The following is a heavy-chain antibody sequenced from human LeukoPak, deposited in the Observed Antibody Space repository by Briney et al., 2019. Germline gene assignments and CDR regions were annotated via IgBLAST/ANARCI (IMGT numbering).Heavy chain of an antibody. V-gene: IGHV1-69*05. CDR2: IIPIFGTA. CDR1: GGTFSSYA. J-gene: IGHJ5*02. D-gene: IGHD2-21*01. CDR3: ARLCSIRWCLHDWFDP. Sequence: GASVKVSCKASGGTFSSYAISWVRQAPGQGLEWMGGIIPIFGTANYAQKFQGRVTMTTDTSTSTAYMELRSLRSDDTAVYYCARLCSIRWCLHDWFDPWGQGTLVTASS.